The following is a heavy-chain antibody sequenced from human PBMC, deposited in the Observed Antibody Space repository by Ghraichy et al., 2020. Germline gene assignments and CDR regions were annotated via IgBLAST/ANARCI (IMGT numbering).Heavy chain of an antibody. CDR3: ARVWDCSGGSCWGWSLRHYYYYGMDV. V-gene: IGHV3-30-3*01. D-gene: IGHD2-15*01. Sequence: LRLSCAASGFTFSSYAMHWVRQAPGKGLEWVAVISYDGSNKYYADSVKGRFTISRDNSKNTLYLQMNSLRAEDTAVYYCARVWDCSGGSCWGWSLRHYYYYGMDVWGQGTTVTVSS. CDR2: ISYDGSNK. J-gene: IGHJ6*02. CDR1: GFTFSSYA.